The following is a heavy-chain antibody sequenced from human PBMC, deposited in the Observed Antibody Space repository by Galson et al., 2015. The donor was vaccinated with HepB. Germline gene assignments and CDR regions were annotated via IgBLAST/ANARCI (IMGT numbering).Heavy chain of an antibody. CDR1: GFTFSDYY. Sequence: SLRLSCAASGFTFSDYYMSWIRQAPGKGLEWLSYISASTIYTNYADSVKGRFTVSRDNAKNSLNLQMNSLRAEDTAVYYCARVADADYGDHTHFDSWGQGTLVTVSS. V-gene: IGHV3-11*06. CDR3: ARVADADYGDHTHFDS. D-gene: IGHD4-17*01. CDR2: ISASTIYT. J-gene: IGHJ4*02.